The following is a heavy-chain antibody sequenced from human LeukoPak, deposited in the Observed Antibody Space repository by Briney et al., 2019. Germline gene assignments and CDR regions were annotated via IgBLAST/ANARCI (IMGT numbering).Heavy chain of an antibody. CDR2: IYHSGST. D-gene: IGHD3-22*01. V-gene: IGHV4-30-2*01. J-gene: IGHJ3*02. CDR3: ARSDYYDSSPAFDI. Sequence: SETLSLTCTVSGGSISSGGYSWSWIRQPPGKGLEWIGYIYHSGSTYYNPSLKSRVTISVDRSKNQFSLKLSSVTAADTAVYYCARSDYYDSSPAFDIWGQGTMVTVSS. CDR1: GGSISSGGYS.